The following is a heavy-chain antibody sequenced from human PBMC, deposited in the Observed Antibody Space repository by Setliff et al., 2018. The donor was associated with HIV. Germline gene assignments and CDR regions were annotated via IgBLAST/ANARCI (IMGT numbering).Heavy chain of an antibody. D-gene: IGHD4-17*01. CDR2: INPNTGDT. CDR3: ARSTTAD. V-gene: IGHV1-2*02. CDR1: GGTFSSYA. J-gene: IGHJ4*02. Sequence: ASVKVSCKASGGTFSSYAFNWVRQAPGQGLEWMGYINPNTGDTNYAQKFQGRVTMTRDTSISTAYMELSSLRSDDTAVYYCARSTTADWGQGTMVTVSS.